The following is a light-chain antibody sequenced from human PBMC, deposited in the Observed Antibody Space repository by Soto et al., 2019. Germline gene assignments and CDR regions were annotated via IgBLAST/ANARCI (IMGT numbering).Light chain of an antibody. CDR2: AAS. J-gene: IGKJ4*01. V-gene: IGKV1-39*01. CDR1: QGISTY. Sequence: DLQMSQSPSTLSASVGARATITCRASQGISTYLHWYQQKPGKATNLLIYAASTLQSGVPSRFSGSGSGTDFTLTISSLQPEDFATYFCQHGYSTPLTFGRGIKVDIK. CDR3: QHGYSTPLT.